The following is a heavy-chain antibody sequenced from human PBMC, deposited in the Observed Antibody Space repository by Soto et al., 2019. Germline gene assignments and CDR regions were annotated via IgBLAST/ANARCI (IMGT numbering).Heavy chain of an antibody. V-gene: IGHV3-20*04. CDR2: INWNGASA. CDR1: GFTFDNYA. CDR3: ARGLNKAALSFEY. J-gene: IGHJ4*01. Sequence: GGSLDFSCTVSGFTFDNYAMSWVRQAPGKGLEWISGINWNGASAGYADSVKGRFTISRDNAKNSLYLQMNSLRAEDTALYYCARGLNKAALSFEYWGQGTLVTVSS. D-gene: IGHD6-25*01.